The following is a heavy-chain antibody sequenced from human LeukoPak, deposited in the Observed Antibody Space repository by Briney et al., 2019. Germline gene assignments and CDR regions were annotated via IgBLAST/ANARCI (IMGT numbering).Heavy chain of an antibody. CDR1: GFTFSSYW. CDR2: INSDGSGT. Sequence: PGGSLRLSCAASGFTFSSYWMHWVRQAPGKGLVWVSRINSDGSGTRYADSVKGRFTISRDNAKNTLYLQMNSLRAEDTAVYYCAREFDISRYGMDVWGQGTTVTVSS. CDR3: AREFDISRYGMDV. J-gene: IGHJ6*02. V-gene: IGHV3-74*01. D-gene: IGHD3-9*01.